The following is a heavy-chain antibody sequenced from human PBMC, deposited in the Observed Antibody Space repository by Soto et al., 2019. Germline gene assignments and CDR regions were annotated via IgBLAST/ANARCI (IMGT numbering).Heavy chain of an antibody. CDR1: GGSFSGYY. V-gene: IGHV4-34*01. CDR2: INHSGST. J-gene: IGHJ6*02. D-gene: IGHD1-7*01. Sequence: PSETLSLTCAVYGGSFSGYYWSWIRQPPGKGLEWIGEINHSGSTNYNPSLKSRATISVDTSKNQFSLKLSSVTAADTAVYYCARGHWNYTLYYYYYGMDVWGQGTTVTVSS. CDR3: ARGHWNYTLYYYYYGMDV.